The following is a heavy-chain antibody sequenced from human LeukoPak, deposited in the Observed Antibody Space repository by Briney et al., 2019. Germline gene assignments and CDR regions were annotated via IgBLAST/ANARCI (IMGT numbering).Heavy chain of an antibody. CDR3: TTRIMITFGGVIVHDY. CDR1: GFTFSNAW. Sequence: PGGSLRLSCAASGFTFSNAWMSWVRQAPGKGLEWVGRIKSKTDGGTTDYAAPVKGRFTISRDDSKNTLYLQMNSLKTEDTAVYYCTTRIMITFGGVIVHDYWGQGTLVTVSS. V-gene: IGHV3-15*01. J-gene: IGHJ4*02. D-gene: IGHD3-16*02. CDR2: IKSKTDGGTT.